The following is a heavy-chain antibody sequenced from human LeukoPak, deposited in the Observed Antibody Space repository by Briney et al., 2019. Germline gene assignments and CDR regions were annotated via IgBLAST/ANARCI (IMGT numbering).Heavy chain of an antibody. CDR2: ISYDGSNK. CDR1: GFTFSSYA. CDR3: ARDPHTIFGVVTPDAFDI. Sequence: GRSLRLSCAASGFTFSSYAMHWVRQAPGKGLEWVAVISYDGSNKYYADSVKGRSTISRDNSKNTLYLQMNSLRAEDTAVYYCARDPHTIFGVVTPDAFDIWGQGTMVTVSS. V-gene: IGHV3-30-3*01. J-gene: IGHJ3*02. D-gene: IGHD3-3*01.